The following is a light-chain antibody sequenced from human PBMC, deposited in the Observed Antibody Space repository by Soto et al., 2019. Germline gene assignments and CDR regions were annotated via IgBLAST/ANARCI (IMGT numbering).Light chain of an antibody. CDR2: DVS. CDR3: SSYTSSSTLG. J-gene: IGLJ2*01. Sequence: QSALTQPASVSGSPGQSITISCTGTSSDVGGYNYVSWYQQHPGKDPKLMIYDVSNRASGVSNRVSGSKSDNPAALTISGLQAEDEAEYDCSSYTSSSTLGFGGGAKRTVL. V-gene: IGLV2-14*01. CDR1: SSDVGGYNY.